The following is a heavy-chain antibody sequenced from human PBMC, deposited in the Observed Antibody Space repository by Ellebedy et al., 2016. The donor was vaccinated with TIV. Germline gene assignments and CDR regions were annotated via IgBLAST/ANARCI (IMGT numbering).Heavy chain of an antibody. CDR1: GFTFSNYG. J-gene: IGHJ4*02. V-gene: IGHV3-23*01. D-gene: IGHD2-15*01. Sequence: PGGSLRLSCAASGFTFSNYGMSWVRQAPGKGLEWVSAISDSGYSTYYADSVKGRFTISTDNSKNTLYLQMNSLRADDTAVYYCAPSGSCRGGICYYFDYWGQGTLVTVSS. CDR2: ISDSGYST. CDR3: APSGSCRGGICYYFDY.